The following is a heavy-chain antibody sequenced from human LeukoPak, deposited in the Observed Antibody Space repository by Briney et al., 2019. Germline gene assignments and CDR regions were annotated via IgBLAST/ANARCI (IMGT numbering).Heavy chain of an antibody. V-gene: IGHV4-61*01. CDR3: ARERGYSYGTGWFDP. D-gene: IGHD5-18*01. CDR1: GGSVSSGSYY. Sequence: PSETLSLTCTVSGGSVSSGSYYWSWIRQPPGKGLERIGYIYYSGSTNYNPSLKSRVTISVDTSKNQFSLKLSSVTAADTAVYYCARERGYSYGTGWFDPWGQGTLVTVSS. J-gene: IGHJ5*02. CDR2: IYYSGST.